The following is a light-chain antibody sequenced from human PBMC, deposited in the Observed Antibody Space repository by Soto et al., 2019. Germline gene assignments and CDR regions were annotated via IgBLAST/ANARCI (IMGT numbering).Light chain of an antibody. J-gene: IGKJ4*01. CDR3: QQRSNWPST. V-gene: IGKV3-11*01. CDR1: QSVSSY. Sequence: EIVLTQSPATLSLSPGERAALSCRASQSVSSYLAWYQQKPGQAPRLLIYDASKRVAGIPARFSGSGSGTDFTLTISSLEPEDFAVYYCQQRSNWPSTFGGGTKVEIK. CDR2: DAS.